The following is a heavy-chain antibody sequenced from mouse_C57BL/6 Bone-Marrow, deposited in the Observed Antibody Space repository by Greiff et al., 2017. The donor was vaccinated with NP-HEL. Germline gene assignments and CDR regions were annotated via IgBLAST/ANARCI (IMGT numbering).Heavy chain of an antibody. J-gene: IGHJ1*03. Sequence: VQLQESGPGLVKPSQSLSLTCSVTGYSITSGYYWNWIRQFPGNKLEWMGYISYDGSNNYNPSLKNRISITRDTSKNQFFLKLNSVTTEDTATYYCARVYYGSSHWYFDVWGTGTTVTVSS. CDR2: ISYDGSN. CDR3: ARVYYGSSHWYFDV. D-gene: IGHD1-1*01. CDR1: GYSITSGYY. V-gene: IGHV3-6*01.